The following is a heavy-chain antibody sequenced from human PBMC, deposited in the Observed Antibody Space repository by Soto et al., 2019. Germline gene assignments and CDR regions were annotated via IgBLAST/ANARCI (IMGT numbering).Heavy chain of an antibody. D-gene: IGHD6-13*01. CDR2: ISGSGGST. J-gene: IGHJ4*02. Sequence: GGSLRLSCAASVFTFSIYAMDWVRQAPGKGLEWVSAISGSGGSTYYADSVKGRFTISRDNSKNTLYLQMNSLRAEDTAVYYCAKDSSSWYSGYFDYWGQGTLVTVSS. V-gene: IGHV3-23*01. CDR1: VFTFSIYA. CDR3: AKDSSSWYSGYFDY.